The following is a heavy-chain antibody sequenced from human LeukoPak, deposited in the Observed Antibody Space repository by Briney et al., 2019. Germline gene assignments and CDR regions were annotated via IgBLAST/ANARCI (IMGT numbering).Heavy chain of an antibody. V-gene: IGHV3-64*01. CDR3: ASSIAAAGFDP. D-gene: IGHD6-13*01. Sequence: GGSLRLSCAASGLTFSSYAMHWVRQAPGKGLEYVSAISSNGGSTYYANSVKGRFTISRDNSKNTLYLQMGSLRAEDMAVYYCASSIAAAGFDPWGQGTLVTVST. CDR2: ISSNGGST. CDR1: GLTFSSYA. J-gene: IGHJ5*02.